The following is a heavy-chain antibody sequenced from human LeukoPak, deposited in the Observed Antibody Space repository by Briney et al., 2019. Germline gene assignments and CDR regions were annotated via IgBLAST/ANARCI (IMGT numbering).Heavy chain of an antibody. CDR1: GFTFSSYW. V-gene: IGHV3-7*01. CDR3: ARDLGQYYDTSDNWFDP. CDR2: IKKDGSEK. Sequence: GGSLRLSCAASGFTFSSYWMSWVRQAPGKGLEWVANIKKDGSEKYYVDSVKGRFTISRDSAKTSLYLQMISLRAEDTAVYYCARDLGQYYDTSDNWFDPWGQGTLVTVSS. D-gene: IGHD3-22*01. J-gene: IGHJ5*02.